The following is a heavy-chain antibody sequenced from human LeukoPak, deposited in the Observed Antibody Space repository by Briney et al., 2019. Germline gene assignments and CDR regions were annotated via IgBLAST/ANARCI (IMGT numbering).Heavy chain of an antibody. D-gene: IGHD3-10*01. CDR3: ARAAHLWLEAFDI. Sequence: GGSLRLSCAASGFTFSSYWMSWVRQAPGKGLEWVANIKQDGSEKYYVDSVKGRLTISRDNAKNSLYLQMNSLRAEDTAVYYCARAAHLWLEAFDIWGQGTMVTASS. CDR1: GFTFSSYW. J-gene: IGHJ3*02. V-gene: IGHV3-7*03. CDR2: IKQDGSEK.